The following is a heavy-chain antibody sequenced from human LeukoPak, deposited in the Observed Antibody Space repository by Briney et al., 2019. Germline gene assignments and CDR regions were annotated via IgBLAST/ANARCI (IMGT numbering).Heavy chain of an antibody. J-gene: IGHJ5*02. V-gene: IGHV1-2*02. Sequence: ASVKVSCKASGYTFTGYYMHWVRQAPGQGLEWMGWINPNSGGTNYAQKFQGRVTMTRDTSISTAYMELSRLRSDDTAVYYCARDRGRSSSPYYYGSGSCLSWGQGTLVTVSS. D-gene: IGHD3-10*01. CDR3: ARDRGRSSSPYYYGSGSCLS. CDR2: INPNSGGT. CDR1: GYTFTGYY.